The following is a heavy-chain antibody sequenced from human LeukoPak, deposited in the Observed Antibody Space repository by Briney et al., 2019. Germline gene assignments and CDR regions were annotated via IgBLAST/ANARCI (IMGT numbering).Heavy chain of an antibody. CDR1: GFTFGYDW. V-gene: IGHV3-48*01. CDR3: SKERPEEYYASGSYFDY. D-gene: IGHD3-10*01. CDR2: ISSSGSTM. Sequence: PGGSLRLSCAASGFTFGYDWMTWVRQAPGKGLEWLSYISSSGSTMYYADSVKGRFTISRDNSKYTVYLEMNSLRVEDTAMYYCSKERPEEYYASGSYFDYWGQGTLVTVSS. J-gene: IGHJ4*02.